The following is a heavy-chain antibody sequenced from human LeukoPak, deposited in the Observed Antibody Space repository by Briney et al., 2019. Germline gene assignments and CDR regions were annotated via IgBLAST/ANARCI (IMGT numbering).Heavy chain of an antibody. CDR1: GFTFSNYW. D-gene: IGHD5-24*01. CDR2: IKSNGRTT. V-gene: IGHV3-74*01. Sequence: GGSLRLSCAASGFTFSNYWMHWVRQAPGKGLVWVSSIKSNGRTTSYADSVKGRFTISRDNAKNTLYLQMNSLRVEDTAVYYCAREGRLDGYNGIVDNWGQGTLVTVSS. J-gene: IGHJ4*02. CDR3: AREGRLDGYNGIVDN.